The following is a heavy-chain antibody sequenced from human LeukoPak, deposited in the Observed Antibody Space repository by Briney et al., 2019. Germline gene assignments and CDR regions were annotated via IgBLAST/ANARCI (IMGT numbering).Heavy chain of an antibody. CDR1: GGSFSGYY. CDR2: INHSGST. V-gene: IGHV4-34*01. Sequence: SETLSLTCAVYGGSFSGYYWSWIRQPPGKGLEWIGEINHSGSTNYNPSLKSRVTISVDTSKNQFSLKLSSVTAADTAVYYCAGGVLPIKTYYQFWSGYYPGNWFDPRGQGTLVTVSS. J-gene: IGHJ5*02. D-gene: IGHD3-3*01. CDR3: AGGVLPIKTYYQFWSGYYPGNWFDP.